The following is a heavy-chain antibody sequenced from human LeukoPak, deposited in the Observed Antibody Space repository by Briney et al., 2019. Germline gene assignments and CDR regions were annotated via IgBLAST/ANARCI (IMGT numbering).Heavy chain of an antibody. Sequence: GGSLRLSCAASGFTFSSAAMSGVRQAPGKGLEWVSAISGSGDRTYTADTVKGRFSISRDNSKDTLHLQMNSLRAEDTAIYYCAKDRGERWFDPWGQGALVTVSS. CDR2: ISGSGDRT. CDR1: GFTFSSAA. CDR3: AKDRGERWFDP. V-gene: IGHV3-23*01. D-gene: IGHD1-1*01. J-gene: IGHJ5*02.